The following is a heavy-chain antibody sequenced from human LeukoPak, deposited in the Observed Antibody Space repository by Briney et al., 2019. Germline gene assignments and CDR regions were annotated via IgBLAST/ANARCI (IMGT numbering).Heavy chain of an antibody. J-gene: IGHJ4*02. V-gene: IGHV3-53*01. CDR2: IYSGGNT. CDR1: GLTVSSNC. CDR3: ARRAGDYSHPYDY. D-gene: IGHD3-22*01. Sequence: SGGSLRLSCAASGLTVSSNCMSWVRQAPGKGLEWVSFIYSGGNTYYADSVKGRFTISRDNSKNTVHPQMNSLRAEDTAMYYCARRAGDYSHPYDYWGQGTLVTVSS.